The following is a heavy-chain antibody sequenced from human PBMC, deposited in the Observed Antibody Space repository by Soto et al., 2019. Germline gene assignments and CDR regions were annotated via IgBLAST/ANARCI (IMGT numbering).Heavy chain of an antibody. CDR1: GLTFSDYY. CDR2: ISTGGNII. V-gene: IGHV3-11*01. J-gene: IGHJ4*02. D-gene: IGHD4-17*01. Sequence: GGSLRLSCEVSGLTFSDYYMSWIRQAPGKGLEWISFISTGGNIIYYADSVEGRFTISRDNAQNSLFLQMTDLRADDTAMYYCATEDYGDSMFFDAWGQGT. CDR3: ATEDYGDSMFFDA.